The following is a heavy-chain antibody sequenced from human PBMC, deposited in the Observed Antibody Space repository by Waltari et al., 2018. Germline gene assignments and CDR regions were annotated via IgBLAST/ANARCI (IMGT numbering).Heavy chain of an antibody. D-gene: IGHD1-26*01. CDR3: AKGSASSRPYYFDS. CDR1: GFTFSSYA. V-gene: IGHV3-23*03. Sequence: EVQLLESGGGLVQPGGSLRLSCAASGFTFSSYAMSWVRQAPGKGLEWVSVIYSGGSTYYADSVKGRFTISRDNSLYLQMNSLRAEDTALYYCAKGSASSRPYYFDSWGQGTLVTVSS. J-gene: IGHJ4*01. CDR2: IYSGGST.